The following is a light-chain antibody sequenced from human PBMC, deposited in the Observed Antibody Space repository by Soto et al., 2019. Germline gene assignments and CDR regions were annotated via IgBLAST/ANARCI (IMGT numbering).Light chain of an antibody. Sequence: DIQVTHSHSTLSAYVVYRFIITCLASQNVNIWLAWYQQRPREAPKLLIYKTSSLESGVPSRFSGSGSGTEFTLTISSLEPDDFGTYFCLQYNSHPYTCGQGTQLEIK. CDR1: QNVNIW. V-gene: IGKV1-5*03. J-gene: IGKJ5*01. CDR3: LQYNSHPYT. CDR2: KTS.